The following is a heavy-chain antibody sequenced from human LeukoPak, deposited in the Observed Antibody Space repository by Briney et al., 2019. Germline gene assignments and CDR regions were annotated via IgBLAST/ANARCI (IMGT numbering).Heavy chain of an antibody. D-gene: IGHD3-16*01. CDR3: GGGGGLFYFFGGGPPDY. J-gene: IGHJ4*02. Sequence: SETLSLTCTVSGGSISSGSYYWSWIRQPAGKGLEWIGRIYTSGSTNYNPSLKSRVTISVDTSKNQFSLKLSSVTAADTAVYYGGGGGGLFYFFGGGPPDYGGQEPLVTVSS. CDR2: IYTSGST. V-gene: IGHV4-61*02. CDR1: GGSISSGSYY.